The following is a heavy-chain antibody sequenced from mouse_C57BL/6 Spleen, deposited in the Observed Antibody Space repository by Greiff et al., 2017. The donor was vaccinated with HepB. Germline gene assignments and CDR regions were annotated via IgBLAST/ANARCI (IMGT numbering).Heavy chain of an antibody. CDR3: ATMMVTTKYFDV. V-gene: IGHV1-69*01. J-gene: IGHJ1*03. CDR2: IDPSDSYT. CDR1: GYTFTSYW. Sequence: VQLQQPGAELVMPGASVKLSCKASGYTFTSYWMHWVKQRPGQGLEWIGEIDPSDSYTNYNQKFKGKSTLTVDKSSSTAYMQLSSLTSEDSAVYYCATMMVTTKYFDVWGTGTTVTVSS. D-gene: IGHD2-3*01.